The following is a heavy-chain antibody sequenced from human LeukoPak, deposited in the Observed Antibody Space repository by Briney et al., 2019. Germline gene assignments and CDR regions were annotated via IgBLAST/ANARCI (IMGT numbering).Heavy chain of an antibody. CDR2: INHSGST. Sequence: TSETLSLTCAVYGVSFSGYYWSWIRQPPGKGLEWIGEINHSGSTNYNPSLKSRVTISVDTSKNQFSLKLSSVTAADTAVYYCARRYTGRYYYYGMDVWGQGTTVTVSS. CDR1: GVSFSGYY. D-gene: IGHD1-14*01. CDR3: ARRYTGRYYYYGMDV. V-gene: IGHV4-34*01. J-gene: IGHJ6*02.